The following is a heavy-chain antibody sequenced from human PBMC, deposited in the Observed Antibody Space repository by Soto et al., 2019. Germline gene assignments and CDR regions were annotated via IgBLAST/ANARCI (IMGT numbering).Heavy chain of an antibody. V-gene: IGHV1-69*13. CDR1: GGTFSSYA. J-gene: IGHJ6*02. Sequence: ASVKVSFKACGGTFSSYAISWLRQAPGQGLEWMGGIIPIFGTANYAQKFQGRVTITADESTSTAYMELSSLRSEDTAVYYCARGGKYYYGSGSYRNYYYGMDVWGQGTTVTVSS. CDR3: ARGGKYYYGSGSYRNYYYGMDV. CDR2: IIPIFGTA. D-gene: IGHD3-10*01.